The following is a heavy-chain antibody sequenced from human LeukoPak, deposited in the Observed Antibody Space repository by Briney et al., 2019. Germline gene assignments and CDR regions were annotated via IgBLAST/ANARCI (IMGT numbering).Heavy chain of an antibody. Sequence: GRSLRLSCAASGFTFSTYSMNWVRQAPGKGLEWVSYISSSSSTIYYADSVKGRFTISRDNAKNSLYLQMNSLRAEDTAVYYCARGSTYYDSSGQVPFDYWGQGTLVTVSS. CDR2: ISSSSSTI. CDR3: ARGSTYYDSSGQVPFDY. D-gene: IGHD3-22*01. V-gene: IGHV3-48*01. CDR1: GFTFSTYS. J-gene: IGHJ4*02.